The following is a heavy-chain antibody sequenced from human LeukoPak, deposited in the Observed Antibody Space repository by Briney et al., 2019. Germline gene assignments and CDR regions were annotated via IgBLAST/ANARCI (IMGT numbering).Heavy chain of an antibody. D-gene: IGHD2-2*02. CDR1: GGSISSYY. CDR2: IQTSGST. Sequence: SETLTLTCTVSGGSISSYYWNWIRQPAGKGLEWIGRIQTSGSTNYNPSLKSRVTMSVDTSKNQFSLKLNSVTAADTAVYYCASRYFCSSTSCYTFDYWGQGTLVTVSS. CDR3: ASRYFCSSTSCYTFDY. V-gene: IGHV4-4*07. J-gene: IGHJ4*02.